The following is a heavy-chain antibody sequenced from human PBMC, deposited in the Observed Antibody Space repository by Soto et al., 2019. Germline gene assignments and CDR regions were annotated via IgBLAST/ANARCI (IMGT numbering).Heavy chain of an antibody. D-gene: IGHD3-3*01. CDR1: GGSVNGYY. CDR2: TNHTGGT. CDR3: ATRITVFGLLIPPFDP. V-gene: IGHV4-34*01. Sequence: SSETLSLTCAVYGGSVNGYYWNWIRHPPGKGLEWIGETNHTGGTHYNPSLKSRVTMSVDTSKNQFSLRLSSVTAADTAIYYCATRITVFGLLIPPFDPWGQGTQVTVSS. J-gene: IGHJ5*02.